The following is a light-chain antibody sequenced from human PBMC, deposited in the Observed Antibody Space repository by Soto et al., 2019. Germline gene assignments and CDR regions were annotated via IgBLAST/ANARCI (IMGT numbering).Light chain of an antibody. V-gene: IGKV3-20*01. CDR1: QSVSSSY. Sequence: EIVLTQSPGTPSLSPGERATLSCRASQSVSSSYLAWYQQKPGQAPRLLIYGASSRATGIPDRFSGSGSGTDFTLTISSLQSDDFAVYHCQQYNNWPPTFGHGTRLEIK. CDR2: GAS. J-gene: IGKJ5*01. CDR3: QQYNNWPPT.